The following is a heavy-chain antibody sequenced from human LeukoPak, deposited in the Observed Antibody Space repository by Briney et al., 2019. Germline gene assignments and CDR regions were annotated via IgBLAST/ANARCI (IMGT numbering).Heavy chain of an antibody. CDR3: ASLTGCSSTSCYYYYGMDV. D-gene: IGHD2-2*01. J-gene: IGHJ6*02. Sequence: GGSLRLSCAASGFTFSSYAMHWVRQAPGKGLEWVSVISYDGSNKYYADSVKGRFTISRDNSKNTLYLQMNSLRPEDTAVYYCASLTGCSSTSCYYYYGMDVWGQGTTVTVSS. CDR2: ISYDGSNK. CDR1: GFTFSSYA. V-gene: IGHV3-30-3*01.